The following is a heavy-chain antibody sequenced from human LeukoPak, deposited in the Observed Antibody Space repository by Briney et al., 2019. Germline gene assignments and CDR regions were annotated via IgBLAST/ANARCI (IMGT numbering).Heavy chain of an antibody. CDR2: IYYSGST. J-gene: IGHJ3*02. CDR3: ARLYSSSWYEADAFDI. D-gene: IGHD6-13*01. CDR1: GGSISSYY. V-gene: IGHV4-59*01. Sequence: PSETLSLTCTVSGGSISSYYWSWIRQPPGKGLEWIGYIYYSGSTNYNPSLKSRVTISVDTSKNQFSLKLSSVTAADTAVYYCARLYSSSWYEADAFDIWGQGTMVTVSS.